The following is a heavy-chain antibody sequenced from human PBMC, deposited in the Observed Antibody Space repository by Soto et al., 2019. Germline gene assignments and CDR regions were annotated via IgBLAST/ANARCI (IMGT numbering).Heavy chain of an antibody. D-gene: IGHD6-13*01. CDR3: AKQGGGRSWYYRDIDY. V-gene: IGHV3-23*01. CDR1: GFTFSSYA. Sequence: EVQLLESGGGLVQPGGSLRLSCAASGFTFSSYAMSWVRQASGKGLEWVSAISGSGGSTYYADSVKGRFTISRENSKNTLYLQMNSLRAEDTAVYYCAKQGGGRSWYYRDIDYWGQGTLVTVSS. CDR2: ISGSGGST. J-gene: IGHJ4*02.